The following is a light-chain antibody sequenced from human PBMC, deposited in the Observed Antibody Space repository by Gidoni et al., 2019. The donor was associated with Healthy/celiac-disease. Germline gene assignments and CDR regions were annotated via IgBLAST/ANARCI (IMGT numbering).Light chain of an antibody. CDR1: QSISSY. CDR3: QQSYSTPCT. Sequence: DLQMTQSPSSLSASVGDRVTITCRASQSISSYLNWYQQKPGKAPKLLIYAASSLQSGVPSRFSGSGSGTDFTLTISSLQPEDFATYYCQQSYSTPCTFXXXTKLEIK. CDR2: AAS. J-gene: IGKJ2*02. V-gene: IGKV1-39*01.